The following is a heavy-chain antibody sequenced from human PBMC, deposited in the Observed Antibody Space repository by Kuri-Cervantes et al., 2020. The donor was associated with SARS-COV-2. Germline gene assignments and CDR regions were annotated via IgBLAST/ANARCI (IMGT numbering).Heavy chain of an antibody. D-gene: IGHD2-2*02. Sequence: GGSLRLSCAASGFTFSSYSMNWVRQAPGKGLEWVSYISSSSSTIYYADSVKGRFTISRDNAKNSLYLQMNSLRDEDTAVYYCARDIKYQLLYPGWGMDVWGQGTTVTVSS. J-gene: IGHJ6*02. V-gene: IGHV3-48*02. CDR3: ARDIKYQLLYPGWGMDV. CDR2: ISSSSSTI. CDR1: GFTFSSYS.